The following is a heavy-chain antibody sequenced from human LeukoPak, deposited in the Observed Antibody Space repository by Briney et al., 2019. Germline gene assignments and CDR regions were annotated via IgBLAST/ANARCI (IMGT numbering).Heavy chain of an antibody. CDR2: ISYDGSNK. J-gene: IGHJ6*02. CDR3: ARGGLIVVVPAAIYYYYYGMDV. D-gene: IGHD2-2*01. CDR1: GFTFSSYA. Sequence: PGRSLRLSCAASGFTFSSYAMHWVRQAPGKGLEWVAVISYDGSNKYYADSVKGRFTISRDNSKNTLYLQMNSLRAEDTAVYYCARGGLIVVVPAAIYYYYYGMDVWGQGTTVTVSS. V-gene: IGHV3-30-3*01.